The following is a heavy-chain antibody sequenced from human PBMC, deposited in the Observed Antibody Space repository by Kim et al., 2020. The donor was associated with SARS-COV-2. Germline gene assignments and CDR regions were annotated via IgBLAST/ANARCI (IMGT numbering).Heavy chain of an antibody. J-gene: IGHJ3*02. CDR3: ASLSSSWKGGDAFDT. CDR1: GYTFTSYG. V-gene: IGHV1-18*04. Sequence: ASVKVSCKASGYTFTSYGISWVRQAPGQGLEWMGWISAYNGNTNYAQNLQGRVTMTTDTSTSTAYMELRSLRSDDTAVYYCASLSSSWKGGDAFDTWGEGTMVTVSS. CDR2: ISAYNGNT. D-gene: IGHD6-13*01.